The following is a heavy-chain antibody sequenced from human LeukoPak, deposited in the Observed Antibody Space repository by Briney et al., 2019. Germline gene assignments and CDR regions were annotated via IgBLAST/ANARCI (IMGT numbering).Heavy chain of an antibody. V-gene: IGHV3-7*01. CDR2: IKQDGSEK. Sequence: GGSLRLSCAASGFTFSSYWMSWVRQAPGKGLEWVANIKQDGSEKYYVDSVKGRFTISRDNAKNSLYLQMNSLRAEDTAVYYCARDSSSWIYYYYYYMDVWGKGATVTVSS. CDR3: ARDSSSWIYYYYYYMDV. J-gene: IGHJ6*03. D-gene: IGHD6-13*01. CDR1: GFTFSSYW.